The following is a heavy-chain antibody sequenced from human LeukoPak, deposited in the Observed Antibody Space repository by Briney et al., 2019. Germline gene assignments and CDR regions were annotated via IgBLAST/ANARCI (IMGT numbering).Heavy chain of an antibody. CDR1: GGSISSSSYY. V-gene: IGHV4-39*01. CDR3: ATLDYSIDY. Sequence: SETLSLTCTVSGGSISSSSYYWGWIRQPPGKGLEWIGSIYYSGSTYYNPSLKSRVTISVDTSKNQFSLKLSSVTAADTAVYYCATLDYSIDYWGKGTTVTVSS. CDR2: IYYSGST. J-gene: IGHJ6*03.